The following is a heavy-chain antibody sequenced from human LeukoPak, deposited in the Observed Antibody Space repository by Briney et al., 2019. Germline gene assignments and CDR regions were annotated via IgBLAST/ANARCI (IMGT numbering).Heavy chain of an antibody. V-gene: IGHV3-48*03. J-gene: IGHJ4*02. D-gene: IGHD3-10*01. CDR2: ISSSGSTI. Sequence: GGSLRLSCAASGFTFSSYEMNWVRQAPGKGLEWVSYISSSGSTIYYADSVKGRFTISRDNSKNTLYLQMNSLRAEDTAVYYCAKDRRAGSYDYWGQGTLVTVSS. CDR3: AKDRRAGSYDY. CDR1: GFTFSSYE.